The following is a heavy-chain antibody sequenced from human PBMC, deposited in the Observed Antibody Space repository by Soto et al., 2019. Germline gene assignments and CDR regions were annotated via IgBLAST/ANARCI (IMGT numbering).Heavy chain of an antibody. Sequence: PGGSLRLSCAASGFSFSNYEMNWVRQAPGKGLEWVSYISSSGSTIYYADSVRGRFTISRDNSKNSLYLQMNSLRAEDTALYYCARGHSGSYLDYWGQGTLVTVSS. CDR2: ISSSGSTI. CDR1: GFSFSNYE. V-gene: IGHV3-48*03. J-gene: IGHJ4*02. CDR3: ARGHSGSYLDY. D-gene: IGHD1-26*01.